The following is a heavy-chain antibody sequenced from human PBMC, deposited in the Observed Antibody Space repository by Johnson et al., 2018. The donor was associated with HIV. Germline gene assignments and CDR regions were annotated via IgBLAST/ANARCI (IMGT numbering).Heavy chain of an antibody. V-gene: IGHV3-11*04. CDR1: GFTFSDYY. Sequence: QVQLVESGGGLVQPGGSLRLSCAASGFTFSDYYMSWIRQAPGKGLEWVSYISSSGSTMYYADSVKGRFTISRDNAKNSLYLQMNSLRAEDTAVYYCARKRPNSGLYSDAFDIWGQGTMVTVSS. D-gene: IGHD6-19*01. CDR3: ARKRPNSGLYSDAFDI. CDR2: ISSSGSTM. J-gene: IGHJ3*02.